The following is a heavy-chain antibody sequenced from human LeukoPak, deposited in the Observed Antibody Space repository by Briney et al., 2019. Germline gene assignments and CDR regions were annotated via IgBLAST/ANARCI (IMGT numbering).Heavy chain of an antibody. Sequence: GGSLRLSCAASEFTFSKFWMRWVRQAPGKGLVWVSGINRDGSTTTYADSVKGRFTVSRDNAKNTLYLQMNSLRAEDTAIYYCARGNYYGMDVWGQGTTVTVSS. J-gene: IGHJ6*02. D-gene: IGHD2/OR15-2a*01. V-gene: IGHV3-74*01. CDR2: INRDGSTT. CDR1: EFTFSKFW. CDR3: ARGNYYGMDV.